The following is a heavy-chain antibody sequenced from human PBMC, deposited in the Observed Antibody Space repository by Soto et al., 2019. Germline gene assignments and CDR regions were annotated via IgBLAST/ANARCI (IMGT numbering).Heavy chain of an antibody. V-gene: IGHV2-5*02. J-gene: IGHJ4*02. CDR3: AQKVQYYFDY. Sequence: QITLKESGPTLVKPTQTLTLTCSFSGFSLSTSNMAVGWIRQPPGKALGWLALIYWDDDKRYSPSLKNRLTITRDTSKNQVVLTMTNMDPVDTATYYCAQKVQYYFDYWGQGTLVIVSS. CDR1: GFSLSTSNMA. CDR2: IYWDDDK.